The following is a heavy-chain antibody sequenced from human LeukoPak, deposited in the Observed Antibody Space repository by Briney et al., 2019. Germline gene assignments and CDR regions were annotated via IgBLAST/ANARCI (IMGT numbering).Heavy chain of an antibody. Sequence: NPSETLSLTCTVSGFSISSGHYWGWVRQPPGAGLEWIGSVHQSGTTYYNPSLKSRVTTSVDMSKNQFSLRLRPVTAADTAVYYCARIFIRNGYSSYFDCWGQGTLVTVSS. J-gene: IGHJ4*02. D-gene: IGHD5-18*01. V-gene: IGHV4-38-2*02. CDR1: GFSISSGHY. CDR3: ARIFIRNGYSSYFDC. CDR2: VHQSGTT.